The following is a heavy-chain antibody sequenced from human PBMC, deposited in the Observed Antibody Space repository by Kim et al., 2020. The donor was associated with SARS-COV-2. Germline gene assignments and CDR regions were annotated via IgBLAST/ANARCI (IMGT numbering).Heavy chain of an antibody. CDR3: AREGGC. J-gene: IGHJ4*02. V-gene: IGHV1-46*01. Sequence: ASVKVSCKTSGYIFTIFHIHWVRQAPGQGLERMGMINPGGGITTYAQKFQGRVSMPSDTPTSLAYMEVTSLRSDDTPVYYCAREGGCWGQRTLFIVSS. D-gene: IGHD3-16*01. CDR1: GYIFTIFH. CDR2: INPGGGIT.